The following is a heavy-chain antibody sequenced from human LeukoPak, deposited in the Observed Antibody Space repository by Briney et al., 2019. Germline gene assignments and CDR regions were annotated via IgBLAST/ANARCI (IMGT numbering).Heavy chain of an antibody. D-gene: IGHD2-15*01. J-gene: IGHJ4*02. CDR3: TRGVGGYCSGGSCYGGWFDY. V-gene: IGHV3-21*01. Sequence: GGSLRLSCAASGFTFTSYSMNWVRQAPGKGLECVSSIISSGTYVYYADSVKGRFTISRNNAKNSLYLQMNSLRAEDTAVYYCTRGVGGYCSGGSCYGGWFDYWGQGTLVTVSS. CDR1: GFTFTSYS. CDR2: IISSGTYV.